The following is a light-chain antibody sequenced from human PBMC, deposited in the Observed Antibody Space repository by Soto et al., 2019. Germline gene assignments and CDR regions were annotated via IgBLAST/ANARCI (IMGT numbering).Light chain of an antibody. CDR3: TSYTIKTTYV. CDR1: SVDVGGYNY. V-gene: IGLV2-14*01. Sequence: QSALTQPASVSGSLGQSITNSCTGTSVDVGGYNYVSWYQHHPGKAPRLLIFEVSNRPSGVSNRFSGSKSGNTASLTISGLQAEDEADYYCTSYTIKTTYVFGTGTKLTVL. J-gene: IGLJ1*01. CDR2: EVS.